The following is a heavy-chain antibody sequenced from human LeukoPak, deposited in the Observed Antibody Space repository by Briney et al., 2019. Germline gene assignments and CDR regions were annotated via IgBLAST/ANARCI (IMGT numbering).Heavy chain of an antibody. V-gene: IGHV4-59*12. D-gene: IGHD3-22*01. CDR2: IYHSGST. CDR3: ASRLNYYDSSGYFG. J-gene: IGHJ4*02. Sequence: SETLSLTCTVSGGSISSYYWSWIRQPPGKGLEWIGEIYHSGSTNYNPSLKSRVTISVDKSKNQFSLKLSSVTAADTAVYYCASRLNYYDSSGYFGWGQGTLVTVSS. CDR1: GGSISSYY.